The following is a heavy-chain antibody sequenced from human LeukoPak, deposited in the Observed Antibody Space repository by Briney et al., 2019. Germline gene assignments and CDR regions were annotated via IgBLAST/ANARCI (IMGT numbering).Heavy chain of an antibody. CDR1: RGSFSGYY. CDR2: INHSGST. Sequence: SETLSLTCAVYRGSFSGYYWSWIRQPPGKGLEWIGEINHSGSTNYNPSLKSRVTISVDTSKNQFSLKLSSVTAADTAVYYCARTARYDFWSGYPPSAGRIRNWFDPWGQGTLVTVSS. CDR3: ARTARYDFWSGYPPSAGRIRNWFDP. J-gene: IGHJ5*02. V-gene: IGHV4-34*01. D-gene: IGHD3-3*01.